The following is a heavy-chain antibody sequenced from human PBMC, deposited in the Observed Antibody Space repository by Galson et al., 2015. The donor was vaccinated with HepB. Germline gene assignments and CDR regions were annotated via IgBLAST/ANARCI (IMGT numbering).Heavy chain of an antibody. CDR3: ARHRVGYCSGGSCHDFDY. CDR2: IYPGDSET. J-gene: IGHJ4*02. V-gene: IGHV5-51*01. D-gene: IGHD2-15*01. CDR1: GYSFTCYW. Sequence: QSGAEVKKSGESLKISCKGSGYSFTCYWIGWVRQMPGKGLEWMGIIYPGDSETRYSPSFQGQVTISADKSIYTAYLQWSSLKASDTAMYYCARHRVGYCSGGSCHDFDYWGQGTLVTVSS.